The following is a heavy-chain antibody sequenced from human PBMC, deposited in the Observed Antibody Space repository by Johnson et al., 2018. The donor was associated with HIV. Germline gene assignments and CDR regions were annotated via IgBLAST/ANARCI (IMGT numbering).Heavy chain of an antibody. Sequence: VQLVESGGGLVQPGGSLRLSCAASGFIFSSYWMSWVRQAPGKGLEWVANIKQDGSEKYYVDSVKGRFTISRDNAKNSLYVQMNSRRVEETALYYCAKAGPREYSSSLDAFDIWGEGKMGTVSS. J-gene: IGHJ3*02. CDR3: AKAGPREYSSSLDAFDI. CDR2: IKQDGSEK. D-gene: IGHD6-6*01. V-gene: IGHV3-7*05. CDR1: GFIFSSYW.